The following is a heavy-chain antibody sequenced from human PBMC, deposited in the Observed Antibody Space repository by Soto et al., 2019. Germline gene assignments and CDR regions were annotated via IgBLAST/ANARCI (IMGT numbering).Heavy chain of an antibody. Sequence: QVQLVQSGAEVKKPGSSVKVSCKASGGTFSSYAISWVRQAPGQGLEWMGGIIPIFGTANYAQKFQGRVTIIADESTSTAYMELSSLRSEDTAVYYCASPCPPIAAAGYYYYGMDVWGQGTTVTVSS. J-gene: IGHJ6*02. D-gene: IGHD6-13*01. CDR3: ASPCPPIAAAGYYYYGMDV. CDR2: IIPIFGTA. CDR1: GGTFSSYA. V-gene: IGHV1-69*01.